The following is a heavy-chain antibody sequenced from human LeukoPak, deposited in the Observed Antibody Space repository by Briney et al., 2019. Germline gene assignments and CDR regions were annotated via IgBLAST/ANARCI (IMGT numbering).Heavy chain of an antibody. D-gene: IGHD1-26*01. V-gene: IGHV1-2*02. CDR1: GYSFPGYY. J-gene: IGHJ4*02. CDR3: ARDRVSGRNADYFDY. CDR2: INTNNGGT. Sequence: ASVKVSCKASGYSFPGYYMHWVRQAPGQGLEWMGWINTNNGGTNYAQKFQGRVTMTRDTSINTAYMELSSLRSDDTAVYYRARDRVSGRNADYFDYWGQGTLVTVSS.